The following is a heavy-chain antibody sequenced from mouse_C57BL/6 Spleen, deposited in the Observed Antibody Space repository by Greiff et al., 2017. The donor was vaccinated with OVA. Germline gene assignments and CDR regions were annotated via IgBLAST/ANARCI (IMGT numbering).Heavy chain of an antibody. Sequence: LVESGAELARPGASVKLSCKASGYTFTSYGISWAKQRTGQGLEWIGEIYPRSGNTYYNEKFKGKATLTADKSSSTAYMELRSLTSEDSAVYFCATGRAFTTEYFDVWGTGTTVTVSS. V-gene: IGHV1-81*01. J-gene: IGHJ1*03. CDR1: GYTFTSYG. D-gene: IGHD1-1*01. CDR3: ATGRAFTTEYFDV. CDR2: IYPRSGNT.